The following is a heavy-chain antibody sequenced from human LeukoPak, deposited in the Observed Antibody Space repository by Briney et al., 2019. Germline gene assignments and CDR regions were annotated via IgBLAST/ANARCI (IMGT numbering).Heavy chain of an antibody. J-gene: IGHJ2*01. D-gene: IGHD5-12*01. V-gene: IGHV1-46*01. CDR1: GYTFTSYY. CDR2: INPSGGST. CDR3: ARDWGGYSGYDPLWYFDL. Sequence: ATVKVSCKASGYTFTSYYMHWVRQAPGQGLEWMETINPSGGSTSYAQKFQGRVTMTRDTSTSTVYMELSSLRSEDTAVYYCARDWGGYSGYDPLWYFDLWGRGTLVTVSS.